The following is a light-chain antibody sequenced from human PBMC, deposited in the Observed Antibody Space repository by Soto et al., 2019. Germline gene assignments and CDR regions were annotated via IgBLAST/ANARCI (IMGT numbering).Light chain of an antibody. CDR2: DPS. CDR3: QQYNNWPPFT. CDR1: QSVTRN. J-gene: IGKJ3*01. Sequence: EVVMTQSPATLSVSPGERATLSCRASQSVTRNLAWYQQKPGQAPRLLIYDPSTRATGIPARFSGSGSGTEFTLTISSLQSEDFAVYYCQQYNNWPPFTFGPGTKVDIK. V-gene: IGKV3-15*01.